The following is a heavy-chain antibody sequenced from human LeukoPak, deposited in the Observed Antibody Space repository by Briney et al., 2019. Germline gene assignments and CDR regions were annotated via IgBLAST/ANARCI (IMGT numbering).Heavy chain of an antibody. CDR3: ARRHGAAAGDAFDI. V-gene: IGHV4-4*07. CDR1: GGSISSYY. J-gene: IGHJ3*02. D-gene: IGHD6-13*01. CDR2: IYSSGST. Sequence: SETLSLTCTVSGGSISSYYWSWIRQPAGKRLEWIGRIYSSGSTNYNPSLKSRVTMSVDTSENQFSLKLSSVTAADTAMYYCARRHGAAAGDAFDIWGQGTMVTVSS.